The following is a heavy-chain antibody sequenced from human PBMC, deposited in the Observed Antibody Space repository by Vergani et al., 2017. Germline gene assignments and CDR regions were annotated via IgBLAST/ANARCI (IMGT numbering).Heavy chain of an antibody. J-gene: IGHJ6*02. CDR1: GYTFTDHY. CDR3: ATPQTVTTGGMEV. CDR2: VDPEDGET. V-gene: IGHV1-69-2*01. D-gene: IGHD4-17*01. Sequence: EVQLVQSGAEVKKPGATMKISCKVSGYTFTDHYMHRVKQAPGKGLEWMGLVDPEDGETIYAEKFTGRVTIAADTSTDTAHLELSSLRSEDTAVYYCATPQTVTTGGMEVWGQGTTVIVSS.